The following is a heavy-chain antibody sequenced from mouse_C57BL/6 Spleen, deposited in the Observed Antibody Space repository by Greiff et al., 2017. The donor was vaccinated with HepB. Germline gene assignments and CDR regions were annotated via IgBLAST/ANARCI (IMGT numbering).Heavy chain of an antibody. D-gene: IGHD1-1*01. Sequence: QVQLKQSGPELVKPGASVKISCKASGYAFSSSWMNWVKQRPGKGLEWIGRIYPGDGDTNYNGKFKGKATLTADKSSSTAYMQLSSLTSEDSAVYFCARTTVVAGGFAYWGQGTLVTVSA. CDR1: GYAFSSSW. V-gene: IGHV1-82*01. CDR2: IYPGDGDT. CDR3: ARTTVVAGGFAY. J-gene: IGHJ3*01.